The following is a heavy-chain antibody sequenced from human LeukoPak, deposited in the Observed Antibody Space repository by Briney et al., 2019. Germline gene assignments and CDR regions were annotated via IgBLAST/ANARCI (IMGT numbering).Heavy chain of an antibody. Sequence: AGGSLRLSCAASGFTFSNYSMNWVRQAPGKGLEWVSSISSSSSYIYYADSRFNISRDNAKNSLYLQMSSLRAEDTAVYYCARSRRLRRYFDLWGRGTLVAVSS. V-gene: IGHV3-21*01. CDR3: ARSRRLRRYFDL. CDR2: ISSSSSYI. J-gene: IGHJ2*01. CDR1: GFTFSNYS. D-gene: IGHD1-1*01.